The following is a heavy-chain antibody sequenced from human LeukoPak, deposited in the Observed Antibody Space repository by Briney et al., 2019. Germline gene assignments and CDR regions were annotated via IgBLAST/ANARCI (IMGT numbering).Heavy chain of an antibody. V-gene: IGHV4-34*01. D-gene: IGHD4-11*01. Sequence: SETLSLTCAVYGGSFSGYYWSWIRQPPGKGLEWIGEINHSGSTNYNPSLKSRVTISVDTSKNQFSLKLSSVTAADTAVYYCARGERRLHDYWGQGTLVTVSS. CDR3: ARGERRLHDY. J-gene: IGHJ4*02. CDR2: INHSGST. CDR1: GGSFSGYY.